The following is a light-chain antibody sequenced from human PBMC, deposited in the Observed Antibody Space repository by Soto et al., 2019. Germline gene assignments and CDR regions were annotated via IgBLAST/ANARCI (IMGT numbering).Light chain of an antibody. CDR3: AAWDDSLHGTV. CDR1: NSNIGLNT. J-gene: IGLJ1*01. Sequence: QSVLTQPPSASGTPGQTVDIACSGSNSNIGLNTVNWYQQLPGTAPKLLIYNNTRRPAGVPDRFSGSKSGTSASLAITGLQSDNDADYYCAAWDDSLHGTVFGTGTKVNVL. CDR2: NNT. V-gene: IGLV1-44*01.